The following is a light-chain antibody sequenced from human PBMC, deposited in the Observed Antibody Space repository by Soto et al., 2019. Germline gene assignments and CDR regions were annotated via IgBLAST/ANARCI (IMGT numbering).Light chain of an antibody. CDR1: QSVSSSY. CDR2: GAS. Sequence: EIVLTQSPGTLSLSPVERATLSCRASQSVSSSYLAWYQQKPGQAPRLLIYGASSRATGIPDRFSGSGSGTEFVLTIDSLQSEDFAVYYCHQYNDWPSITFGQGTRLEIK. V-gene: IGKV3-20*01. CDR3: HQYNDWPSIT. J-gene: IGKJ5*01.